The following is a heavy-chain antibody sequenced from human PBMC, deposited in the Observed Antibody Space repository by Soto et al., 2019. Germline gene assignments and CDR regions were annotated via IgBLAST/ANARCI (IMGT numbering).Heavy chain of an antibody. CDR2: ISYDGSNK. CDR3: AKGLHQQYSSGCPVDY. Sequence: QVQLVESGGGVVQPGGSLRLSCAASGFTFSSYGMHWVRQVPGKGLEWVAVISYDGSNKFYVDSVKGRFTISRDNSKNTLFLQMNSLRGEASAVSYCAKGLHQQYSSGCPVDYWGQGTLVTVSS. V-gene: IGHV3-30*18. J-gene: IGHJ4*02. CDR1: GFTFSSYG. D-gene: IGHD6-19*01.